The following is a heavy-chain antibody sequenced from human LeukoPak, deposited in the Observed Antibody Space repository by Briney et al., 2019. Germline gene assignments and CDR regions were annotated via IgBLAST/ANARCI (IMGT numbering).Heavy chain of an antibody. D-gene: IGHD1-26*01. CDR3: ARGVGATGFDY. CDR1: GGSISSSRYY. CDR2: IYYSGST. J-gene: IGHJ4*02. V-gene: IGHV4-39*01. Sequence: SETLSLTCTVSGGSISSSRYYWGWIRQPPGQGLEWIGSIYYSGSTYYNPSLKSRVTISVDTSKNQFSLKLSSVTAADTAVYYCARGVGATGFDYWGQGTLVTVSS.